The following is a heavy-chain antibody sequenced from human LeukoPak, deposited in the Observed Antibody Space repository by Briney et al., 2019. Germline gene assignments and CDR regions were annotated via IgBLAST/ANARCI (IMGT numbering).Heavy chain of an antibody. Sequence: GGSLRLSCAASGFTFSSYAMSWVRQAPGKGLEWVSAISGSGGSTYYADSVKGRFTISRDNSKNTLYLQMNSLGAEDTAVYYCARDGGDYDILTGYSEAFDIWGQGTMVTVSS. D-gene: IGHD3-9*01. CDR2: ISGSGGST. CDR3: ARDGGDYDILTGYSEAFDI. CDR1: GFTFSSYA. J-gene: IGHJ3*02. V-gene: IGHV3-23*01.